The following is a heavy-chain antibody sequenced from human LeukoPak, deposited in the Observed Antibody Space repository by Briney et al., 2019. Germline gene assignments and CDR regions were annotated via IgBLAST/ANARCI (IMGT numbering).Heavy chain of an antibody. CDR1: GFTFSSYG. Sequence: GGSLRLSCAASGFTFSSYGMHWVRQAPGKGLEWVAVIWYDGSNKYYADSVKGRFTISRDNSKNTLYLQMNSLRAEDTAVYYCAREVIAVALGTAYYFDYWGQGTLVTVSS. V-gene: IGHV3-33*01. D-gene: IGHD6-19*01. CDR3: AREVIAVALGTAYYFDY. J-gene: IGHJ4*02. CDR2: IWYDGSNK.